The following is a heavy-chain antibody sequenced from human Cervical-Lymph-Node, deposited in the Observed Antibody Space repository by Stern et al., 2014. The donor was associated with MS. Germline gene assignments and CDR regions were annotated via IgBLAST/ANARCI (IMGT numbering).Heavy chain of an antibody. CDR1: GFTFSSYA. CDR2: ISYDERQI. D-gene: IGHD3-16*01. J-gene: IGHJ4*02. Sequence: VQLVESGGGVVQPGRSLRLSCAASGFTFSSYAMHWVRQAPGKGLEWLAVISYDERQIFYSDSVKGRFAISRDNSKNTLFLQINSLRAEDTAVYYCARDGGERIRMYYFDYWGQGTLVTVSS. V-gene: IGHV3-30*09. CDR3: ARDGGERIRMYYFDY.